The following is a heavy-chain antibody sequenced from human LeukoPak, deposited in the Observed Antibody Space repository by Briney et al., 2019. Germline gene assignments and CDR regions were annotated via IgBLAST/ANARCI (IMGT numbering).Heavy chain of an antibody. D-gene: IGHD4-23*01. Sequence: GSLRLSCSASGFTFRRYGMQWVRQAPGKGLELIGSLYASESPKINPSLRSRVTLSLDTSKNQFSLKLRSVTAEDSAVYYCARFKSGGWSYFDSWGQGTPVTVSS. CDR3: ARFKSGGWSYFDS. J-gene: IGHJ4*02. V-gene: IGHV4-4*07. CDR2: LYASESP. CDR1: GFTFRRYG.